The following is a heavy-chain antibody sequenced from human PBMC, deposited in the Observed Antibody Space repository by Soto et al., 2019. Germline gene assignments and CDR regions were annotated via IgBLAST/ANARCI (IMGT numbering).Heavy chain of an antibody. CDR2: VLYDGRNK. CDR1: GFTFSSYG. Sequence: QVQLVESGGGVVQPGRSLRLSCAASGFTFSSYGMHWVRQAPGKGLEWVAVVLYDGRNKYYADSVKGRFTISRDNSKNTVYRQMNSLRAEDTAVYYCAKAGYYDSSGYYELDYWGQGTLVTVSS. D-gene: IGHD3-22*01. J-gene: IGHJ4*02. V-gene: IGHV3-30*18. CDR3: AKAGYYDSSGYYELDY.